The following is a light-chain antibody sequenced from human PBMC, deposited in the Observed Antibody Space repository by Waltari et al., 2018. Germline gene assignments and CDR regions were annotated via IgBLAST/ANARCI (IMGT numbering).Light chain of an antibody. CDR2: AAT. J-gene: IGKJ4*01. Sequence: DIQMTQSPSSLSASVGDRVTITCRASQSISTYLNWYQQRPGKAPKLLIYAATSLQGGVPSRFSGSRSGTDFTITITSLQPEDVATYYCQQSYRTPRVTFGGGTKVEIK. CDR3: QQSYRTPRVT. V-gene: IGKV1-39*01. CDR1: QSISTY.